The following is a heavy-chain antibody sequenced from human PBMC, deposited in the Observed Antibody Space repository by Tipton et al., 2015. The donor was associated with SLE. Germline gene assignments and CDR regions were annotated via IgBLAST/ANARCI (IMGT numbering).Heavy chain of an antibody. CDR2: ISSSSSTI. J-gene: IGHJ3*02. V-gene: IGHV3-48*01. D-gene: IGHD1-1*01. Sequence: SLRLSCAASGFTFSSYSMNWVRQAPGKGLEWVSYISSSSSTIYYADSMKGRFTISRDNAKNSLYLQMNSLRAEDTAVYYCARSGGTFDIWGQGTMVTVSS. CDR1: GFTFSSYS. CDR3: ARSGGTFDI.